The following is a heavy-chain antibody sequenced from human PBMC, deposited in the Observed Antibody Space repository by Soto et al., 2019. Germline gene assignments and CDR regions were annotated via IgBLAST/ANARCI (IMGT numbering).Heavy chain of an antibody. CDR2: ISWNSETT. CDR3: AKDEWGVWSVAKVSSYAYYEMDV. J-gene: IGHJ6*02. V-gene: IGHV3-9*01. CDR1: GFTFDDHA. D-gene: IGHD3-3*01. Sequence: EVQLVESGGGMVQPGRSLRLSCVASGFTFDDHAMHWVRRGPGRGLEWVSGISWNSETTGYADSVRGRFTISRDNAKNTQYLQNNCLIVEDTAFYYGAKDEWGVWSVAKVSSYAYYEMDVGGQGTTAIVS.